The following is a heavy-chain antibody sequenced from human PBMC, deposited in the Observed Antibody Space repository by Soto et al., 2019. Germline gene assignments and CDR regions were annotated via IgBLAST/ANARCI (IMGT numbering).Heavy chain of an antibody. CDR1: GGSISSGGYY. D-gene: IGHD2-15*01. CDR2: IYYSGST. J-gene: IGHJ6*02. Sequence: SETLSLTCTVSGGSISSGGYYWSWIRQHPGKGLEWIGYIYYSGSTYYNPSLKSRVTISVDTSKNHFSLKLSSVTAADTAVYYCARVRSEAATNVYYYYYYGMDVWGQGTTVTVSS. CDR3: ARVRSEAATNVYYYYYYGMDV. V-gene: IGHV4-31*03.